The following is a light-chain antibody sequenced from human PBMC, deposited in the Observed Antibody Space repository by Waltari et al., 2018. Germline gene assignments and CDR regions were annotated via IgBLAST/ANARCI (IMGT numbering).Light chain of an antibody. J-gene: IGLJ3*02. CDR3: YSADSSGNHRV. Sequence: SYELTQPPSVSVSPGQTARITCSGDALPKKYAYWYQQKSGQAPGLVIYEDSKRPAGIPERFSVSNAGTMATLTISGAEVEDEADYYCYSADSSGNHRVFGGGTKLTIL. CDR2: EDS. V-gene: IGLV3-10*01. CDR1: ALPKKY.